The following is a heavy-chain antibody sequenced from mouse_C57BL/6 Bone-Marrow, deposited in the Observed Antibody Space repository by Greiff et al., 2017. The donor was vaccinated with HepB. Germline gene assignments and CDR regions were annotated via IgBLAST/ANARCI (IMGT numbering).Heavy chain of an antibody. Sequence: EVQVVESGPELVKPGASVKIPCKASGYTFTDYNMDWVKQSHGKSLEWIGDINPNNGGTIYNQKFKGKATLTVDKSSSTAYMELRSLTSEDTAVYYCARAYYYGSSPPGFAYWGQGTLVTVSA. CDR3: ARAYYYGSSPPGFAY. D-gene: IGHD1-1*01. CDR1: GYTFTDYN. V-gene: IGHV1-18*01. CDR2: INPNNGGT. J-gene: IGHJ3*01.